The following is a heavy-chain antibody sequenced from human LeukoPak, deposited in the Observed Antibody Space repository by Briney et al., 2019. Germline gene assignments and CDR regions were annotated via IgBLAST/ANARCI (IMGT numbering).Heavy chain of an antibody. CDR1: GGSISSYY. CDR3: ARASGYYDILTGYYGYDAFDI. CDR2: IYYSGST. J-gene: IGHJ3*02. V-gene: IGHV4-59*01. D-gene: IGHD3-9*01. Sequence: SETLSLTYTVSGGSISSYYWSWIRQPPGKGLEWIGYIYYSGSTNYNPSLKSRVTISVDTSKNQFSLKLSSVTAADTAAYYCARASGYYDILTGYYGYDAFDIWGQGTMVTVSS.